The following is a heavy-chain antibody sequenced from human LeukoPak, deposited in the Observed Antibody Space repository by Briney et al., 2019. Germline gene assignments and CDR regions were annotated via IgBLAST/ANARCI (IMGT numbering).Heavy chain of an antibody. J-gene: IGHJ4*02. CDR3: AKGSYYDNSGYYYFDY. CDR2: VSGSGGST. CDR1: GFTFSSYA. V-gene: IGHV3-23*01. Sequence: GGSLRLSCAASGFTFSSYAVSWVRQAPGKGLEWVSGVSGSGGSTYYADSVEGRFTITRDNPKNTLYLQMNTLRAEDTAVYYCAKGSYYDNSGYYYFDYWGQGTLVTVSS. D-gene: IGHD3-22*01.